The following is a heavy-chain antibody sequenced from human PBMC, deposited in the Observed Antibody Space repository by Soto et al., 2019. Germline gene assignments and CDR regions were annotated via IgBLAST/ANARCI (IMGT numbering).Heavy chain of an antibody. CDR2: MYHSGIT. D-gene: IGHD3-3*01. CDR1: GAPISSGGSY. Sequence: SETLSLTCTVSGAPISSGGSYWTWIRQHPGKGLEWIGYMYHSGITFYNPSLKSRPTISVDTSKNQFSLYLNSVTAADTAVYYCARAINDFWSGFPYYFDSWGQGSLVTVSS. CDR3: ARAINDFWSGFPYYFDS. V-gene: IGHV4-31*03. J-gene: IGHJ4*02.